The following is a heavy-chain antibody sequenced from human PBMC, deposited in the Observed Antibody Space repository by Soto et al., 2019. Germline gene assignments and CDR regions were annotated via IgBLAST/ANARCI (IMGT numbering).Heavy chain of an antibody. CDR1: GFTFSSYS. D-gene: IGHD3-3*02. Sequence: GGSLRLSCAASGFTFSSYSMNWVRQAPGKGLEWVSYISSSSSTIYYADSVKGRFTISRDNAKNSLYLQMNSLRDEYTAVYYCARDLAGNYYYYGMDVWGQGTTVTVSS. J-gene: IGHJ6*02. CDR3: ARDLAGNYYYYGMDV. V-gene: IGHV3-48*02. CDR2: ISSSSSTI.